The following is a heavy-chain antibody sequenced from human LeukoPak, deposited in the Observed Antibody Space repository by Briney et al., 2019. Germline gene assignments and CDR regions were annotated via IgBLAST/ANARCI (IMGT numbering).Heavy chain of an antibody. CDR1: GGSISSSGYY. CDR3: AISKRWPNFYFDY. D-gene: IGHD5-24*01. CDR2: IYYVGST. V-gene: IGHV4-39*07. J-gene: IGHJ4*02. Sequence: SETLSLTCTVSGGSISSSGYYRGWIRQPPGKGLEWIGNIYYVGSTYYNPSLNSRVTISVDTSKNQFSLKLNSVTAADTAIYYCAISKRWPNFYFDYWGQGTLVTVSS.